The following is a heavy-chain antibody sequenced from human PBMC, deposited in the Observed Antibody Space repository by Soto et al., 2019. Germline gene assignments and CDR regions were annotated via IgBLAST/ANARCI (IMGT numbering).Heavy chain of an antibody. Sequence: PSETLSLTCSISGSTISGYHCNWIRRTPRKGVEWIGYFHNSENPKYSSSLKNRVTISLDMSERQSSLKLTSVTAADTAVYWCARDPVDGYAFFDYWGQGALVTVSS. J-gene: IGHJ4*02. V-gene: IGHV4-59*01. CDR1: GSTISGYH. CDR3: ARDPVDGYAFFDY. CDR2: FHNSENP. D-gene: IGHD5-12*01.